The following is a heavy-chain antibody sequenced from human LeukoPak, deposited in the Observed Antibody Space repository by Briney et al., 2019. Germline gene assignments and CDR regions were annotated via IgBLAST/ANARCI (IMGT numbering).Heavy chain of an antibody. CDR2: ISSSGTYI. CDR1: GFIFSSYS. CDR3: AREGTTHYNDKSGPYADY. V-gene: IGHV3-21*01. Sequence: PGGSLRLSCAASGFIFSSYSMNWVRQAPGKGLEWVSSISSSGTYIYYADSVEGRFTISRDNAKNSLYLQMNSPRAEDTAVYYCAREGTTHYNDKSGPYADYWGQGTLVTVSS. D-gene: IGHD3-22*01. J-gene: IGHJ4*02.